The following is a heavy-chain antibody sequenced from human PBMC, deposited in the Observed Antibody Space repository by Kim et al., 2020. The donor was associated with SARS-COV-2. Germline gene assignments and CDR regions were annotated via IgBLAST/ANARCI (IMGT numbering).Heavy chain of an antibody. J-gene: IGHJ4*02. CDR3: ARGDSHWDY. D-gene: IGHD3-3*02. Sequence: GNTKYSQKFQGRVTITRDTSASTAYMELSSLRSEDTAVYYCARGDSHWDYWGQGTLVTVSS. V-gene: IGHV1-3*01. CDR2: GNT.